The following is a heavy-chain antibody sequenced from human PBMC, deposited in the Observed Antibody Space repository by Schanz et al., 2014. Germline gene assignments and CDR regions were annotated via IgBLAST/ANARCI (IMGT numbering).Heavy chain of an antibody. V-gene: IGHV3-23*04. CDR1: GFTFSSYA. CDR3: ARANYRRKINFDY. J-gene: IGHJ4*02. Sequence: VQLVESGGGLVQPGGSLRLSCAASGFTFSSYAMSWVRQAPGKGLEWVSTISASGGSTYYADSVKGRFTISRDNSKNTLYLQMNSLRAEDTAVYYCARANYRRKINFDYWGRGTLVTVSS. CDR2: ISASGGST. D-gene: IGHD3-10*01.